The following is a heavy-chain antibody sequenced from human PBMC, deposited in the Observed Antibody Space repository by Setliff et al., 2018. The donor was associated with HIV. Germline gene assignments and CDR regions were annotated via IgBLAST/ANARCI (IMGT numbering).Heavy chain of an antibody. D-gene: IGHD3-22*01. V-gene: IGHV3-23*01. CDR2: IGGSGGST. J-gene: IGHJ4*02. CDR1: GFTFSSYA. CDR3: ARRLENYYDSSGYPDY. Sequence: PSETLSLSCAASGFTFSSYAMSWVRQAPGKGLEWVSAIGGSGGSTYYADSVKGRFTISRDNSKNTLYLQMNSLRAEDTAVYYCARRLENYYDSSGYPDYWGQGTLVTVSS.